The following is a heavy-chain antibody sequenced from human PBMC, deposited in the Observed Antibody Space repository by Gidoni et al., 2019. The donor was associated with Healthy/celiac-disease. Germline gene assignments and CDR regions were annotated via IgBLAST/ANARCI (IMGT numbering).Heavy chain of an antibody. CDR3: AMGRSGQLDY. V-gene: IGHV4-34*01. CDR1: GGSFSGYY. J-gene: IGHJ4*02. Sequence: QVQLQQWGAGLLKPSETLSLTCAVYGGSFSGYYWSWIRQPPGKGLEWIGEINHSGSTNYNPSLKSRVTISVDTSKNQFSLKLSSVTAADTAVYYCAMGRSGQLDYWGQGTLVTVSS. D-gene: IGHD2-15*01. CDR2: INHSGST.